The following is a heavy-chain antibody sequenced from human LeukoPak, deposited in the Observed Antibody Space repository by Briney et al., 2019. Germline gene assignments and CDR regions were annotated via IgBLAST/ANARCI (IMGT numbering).Heavy chain of an antibody. D-gene: IGHD6-19*01. V-gene: IGHV1-2*02. CDR3: ARVHESLVRTYSFDY. CDR2: INPNSGGS. Sequence: ASVKVSCKASGYTLTGYYMHWVRQAPGQGLEWMGWINPNSGGSNYAQKFQGRVTMTRDTSISTAYMELSRLRSDDTAVYYCARVHESLVRTYSFDYWGQGTLVTVSS. CDR1: GYTLTGYY. J-gene: IGHJ4*02.